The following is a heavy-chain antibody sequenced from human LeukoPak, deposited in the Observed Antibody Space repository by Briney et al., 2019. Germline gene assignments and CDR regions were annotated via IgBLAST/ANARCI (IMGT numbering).Heavy chain of an antibody. CDR2: MNPNSGNT. CDR3: AGGLAGGVIGAFDI. V-gene: IGHV1-8*03. Sequence: ASVRVSCKASGYTFSSYEINWVRQATGQGLEGMGWMNPNSGNTGYAQKFQGRVTITRNTSISTAYMELSSLRSEDTAVYYCAGGLAGGVIGAFDIWGQGTMVTVSS. J-gene: IGHJ3*02. CDR1: GYTFSSYE. D-gene: IGHD3-16*01.